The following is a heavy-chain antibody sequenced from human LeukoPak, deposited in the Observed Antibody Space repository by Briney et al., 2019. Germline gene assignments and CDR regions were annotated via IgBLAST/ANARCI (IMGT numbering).Heavy chain of an antibody. J-gene: IGHJ3*02. CDR2: IYYSGST. CDR1: GGSISTYY. Sequence: SETLSLTCTVSGGSISTYYWSWIRQPPGQGLEWIGYIYYSGSTNYNPSLKRRVTISVDTSKNQFSLMLNCVTAADNAVYYCARDRGYSANSRPAFDIWGPGTMVTVSS. V-gene: IGHV4-59*01. D-gene: IGHD2/OR15-2a*01. CDR3: ARDRGYSANSRPAFDI.